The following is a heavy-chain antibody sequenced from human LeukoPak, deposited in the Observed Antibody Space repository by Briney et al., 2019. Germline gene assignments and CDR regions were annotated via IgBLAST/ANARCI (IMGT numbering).Heavy chain of an antibody. Sequence: PGGSLRLSCAASGFTFDDYAMHWVRQAPGKGLEWVSGISWNSGSIGYADSVKGRFTISRDNAKNSLYLQMNSLRAEDTALYYCAKTYSSSRSSPYFDYWGQGTLVTVSS. CDR3: AKTYSSSRSSPYFDY. V-gene: IGHV3-9*01. D-gene: IGHD6-13*01. J-gene: IGHJ4*02. CDR1: GFTFDDYA. CDR2: ISWNSGSI.